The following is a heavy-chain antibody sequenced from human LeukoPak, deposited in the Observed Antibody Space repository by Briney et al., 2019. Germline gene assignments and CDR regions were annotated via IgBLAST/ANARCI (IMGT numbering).Heavy chain of an antibody. J-gene: IGHJ4*02. CDR3: AKGMSLYFDQ. CDR1: GFTFSSYA. D-gene: IGHD2-21*01. CDR2: ISYDGSNK. Sequence: PGRSLRLSCAASGFTFSSYAMHWVRQAPGKGLEWVAVISYDGSNKYYADSVKGRFTISRDNSKNTLYLQMNSLRAEDTAVYYCAKGMSLYFDQWGQGTLVTVSS. V-gene: IGHV3-30*04.